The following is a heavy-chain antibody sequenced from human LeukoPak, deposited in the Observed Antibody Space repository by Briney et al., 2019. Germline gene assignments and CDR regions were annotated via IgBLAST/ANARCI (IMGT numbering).Heavy chain of an antibody. D-gene: IGHD6-19*01. CDR2: VHYSGKT. CDR1: GGSITTETYY. Sequence: IPSETLSLTCTLPGGSITTETYYWGWIRQSPGKGLEWIGTVHYSGKTNYKPSLKSRVTISVDTSKHQFSLKLSSVTAADTAVYYCARQGPHTSGWFYFDYWGQGTLATVSS. V-gene: IGHV4-39*01. CDR3: ARQGPHTSGWFYFDY. J-gene: IGHJ4*02.